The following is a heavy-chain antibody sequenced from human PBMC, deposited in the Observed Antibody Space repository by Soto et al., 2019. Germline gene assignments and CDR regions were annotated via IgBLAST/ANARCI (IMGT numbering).Heavy chain of an antibody. CDR3: ARESGSVYYDSSGYYDGWLDP. V-gene: IGHV1-46*01. J-gene: IGHJ5*02. CDR2: INPSGGST. Sequence: ASVKVSCKASGYTFTSYYMHWVRQAPGQGLEWMGIINPSGGSTSYAQKFQGRVTMTRDTSTSTVYMELSSLRSEDTAVYYCARESGSVYYDSSGYYDGWLDPRGQGTLVTVSS. CDR1: GYTFTSYY. D-gene: IGHD3-22*01.